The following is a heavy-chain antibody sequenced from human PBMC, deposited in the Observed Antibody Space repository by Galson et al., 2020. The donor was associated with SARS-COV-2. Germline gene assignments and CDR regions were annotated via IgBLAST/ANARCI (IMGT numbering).Heavy chain of an antibody. CDR3: AKRDNSGRYFDY. V-gene: IGHV3-23*01. D-gene: IGHD3-22*01. CDR2: FRGSGLT. CDR1: GFSFSSYD. Sequence: GESLKISCADSGFSFSSYDMSWVRQAPGKGLEWVSTFRGSGLTLYADSVKGRFTISRDNSKNTLYLRVDSLRAEDTAVYYCAKRDNSGRYFDYWGQGTLLIVSA. J-gene: IGHJ4*02.